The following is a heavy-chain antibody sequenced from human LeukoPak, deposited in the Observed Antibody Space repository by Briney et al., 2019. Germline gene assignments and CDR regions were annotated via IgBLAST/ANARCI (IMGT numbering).Heavy chain of an antibody. CDR1: GFTFDDYA. J-gene: IGHJ4*02. CDR3: ARDNNGWLDY. D-gene: IGHD6-19*01. CDR2: ISWNSGSI. Sequence: GRSLRLSCAASGFTFDDYAMHWVRQAPGKGLEWVSGISWNSGSIGYADSVKGRFTISRDNAKNTLYLQMNSLRADDTAVYYCARDNNGWLDYWGQGTLVTVSS. V-gene: IGHV3-9*01.